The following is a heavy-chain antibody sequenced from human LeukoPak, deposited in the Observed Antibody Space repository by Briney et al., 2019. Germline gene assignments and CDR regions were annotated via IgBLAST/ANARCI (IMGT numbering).Heavy chain of an antibody. CDR1: GFTFSSYA. CDR3: AKGSYYDSSGSFYFDY. V-gene: IGHV3-23*01. Sequence: GGSLRLSCAASGFTFSSYAMSWVRQAPGEGLEWVSGISGSGDNTYYADSVKGRFTISRDNSKNTLCVQVNSLGTEDTAAYYCAKGSYYDSSGSFYFDYWGQGTLVTVSS. J-gene: IGHJ4*02. CDR2: ISGSGDNT. D-gene: IGHD3-22*01.